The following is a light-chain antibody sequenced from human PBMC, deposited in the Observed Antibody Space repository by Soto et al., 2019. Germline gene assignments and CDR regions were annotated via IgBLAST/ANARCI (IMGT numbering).Light chain of an antibody. CDR2: SNN. CDR3: QSYDSSLSAAV. Sequence: QSVLTQPPSVSGAPGQKVIISCTGSSSNIGAGYDVHWYQQLPGTAPKLLIYSNNNLPSGVPDRLAGSKSGTSASLAITGLQVEDEADYYCQSYDSSLSAAVFGGGTKLTV. V-gene: IGLV1-40*01. J-gene: IGLJ2*01. CDR1: SSNIGAGYD.